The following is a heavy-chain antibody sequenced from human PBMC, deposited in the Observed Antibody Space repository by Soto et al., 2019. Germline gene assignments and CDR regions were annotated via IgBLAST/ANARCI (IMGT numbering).Heavy chain of an antibody. V-gene: IGHV4-39*07. CDR1: GGSVSNSNYY. CDR2: SYYSGTT. J-gene: IGHJ4*02. CDR3: ARTTAVPNTLRSRYFFDY. Sequence: SETLSLTCTVSGGSVSNSNYYWGWIRQSPGKGLEWIGSSYYSGTTYFNPSLKSRATISVDTSKNQFSLRLSSVTTADTALYYCARTTAVPNTLRSRYFFDYWGQGTLVTVSS. D-gene: IGHD4-17*01.